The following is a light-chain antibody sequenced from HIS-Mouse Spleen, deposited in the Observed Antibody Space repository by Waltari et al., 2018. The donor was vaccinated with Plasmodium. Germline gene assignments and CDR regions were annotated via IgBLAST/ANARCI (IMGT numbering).Light chain of an antibody. J-gene: IGKJ1*01. CDR3: QQSYSTWT. CDR2: AAS. CDR1: QSISSY. Sequence: DIQMTQSPSSLSASVGDRVTITCRASQSISSYLTWYQQKPGKAPKLLFYAASSLQSGVPSRFSGSGSATDFTLTISSLQPEYVATYYCQQSYSTWTFGQGTKVEIK. V-gene: IGKV1-39*01.